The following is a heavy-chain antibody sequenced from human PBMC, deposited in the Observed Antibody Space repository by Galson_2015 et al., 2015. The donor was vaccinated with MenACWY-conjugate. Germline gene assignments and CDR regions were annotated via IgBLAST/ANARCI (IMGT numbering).Heavy chain of an antibody. CDR2: IYHSGST. D-gene: IGHD5-24*01. CDR3: AGGTTIRGLHAHYYYYYMDV. Sequence: SETLSLTCAVSGGSISSSNWWSWVRQPPGKGLEWIGEIYHSGSTNYNPSLKSRVTISVDKSKNQFSLKLSSVTAADTAVYYCAGGTTIRGLHAHYYYYYMDVWGKGTTVTVSS. CDR1: GGSISSSNW. V-gene: IGHV4-4*02. J-gene: IGHJ6*03.